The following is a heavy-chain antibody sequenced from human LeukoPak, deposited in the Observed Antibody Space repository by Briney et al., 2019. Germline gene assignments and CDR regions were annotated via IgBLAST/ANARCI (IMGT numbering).Heavy chain of an antibody. CDR2: IYYSGST. Sequence: PSQTLSLTCTVSGGSISSGDYYWSWIRQPPGKGLEWIGYIYYSGSTYYNPSLKSRVTISVDTSKNQFSLKLSSVTAADTAVYYCARGSSSWYRGFDYWGQGTLVPVSS. CDR1: GGSISSGDYY. D-gene: IGHD6-13*01. J-gene: IGHJ4*02. V-gene: IGHV4-30-4*08. CDR3: ARGSSSWYRGFDY.